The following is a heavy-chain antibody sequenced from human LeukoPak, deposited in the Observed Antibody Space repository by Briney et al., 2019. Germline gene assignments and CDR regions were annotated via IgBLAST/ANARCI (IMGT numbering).Heavy chain of an antibody. CDR1: GGTFSSYA. CDR3: ARDAVTMVRARPMGAFDI. V-gene: IGHV1-69*13. J-gene: IGHJ3*02. Sequence: GAPVKVSCKASGGTFSSYAISWVRQAPGQGLEWMGGIIPIFGTANYAQKFQGRVTITADESTSTAYMELSSLRSEDTAAYYCARDAVTMVRARPMGAFDIWGQGTMVTVSS. D-gene: IGHD3-10*01. CDR2: IIPIFGTA.